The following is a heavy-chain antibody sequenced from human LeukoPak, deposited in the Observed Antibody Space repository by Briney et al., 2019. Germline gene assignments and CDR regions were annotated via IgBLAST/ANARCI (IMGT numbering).Heavy chain of an antibody. V-gene: IGHV1-3*01. D-gene: IGHD2-2*01. Sequence: GASVKVSCKASGYTFTSYAMHWVRQAPGQRLEWMGWINACNGNTKYSQKFQGRVTITRDTSASTAYMELSSLRSEDTAVYYCARDLLGYCSSTSCYGGAFDIWGQGTMVTVSS. CDR1: GYTFTSYA. J-gene: IGHJ3*02. CDR3: ARDLLGYCSSTSCYGGAFDI. CDR2: INACNGNT.